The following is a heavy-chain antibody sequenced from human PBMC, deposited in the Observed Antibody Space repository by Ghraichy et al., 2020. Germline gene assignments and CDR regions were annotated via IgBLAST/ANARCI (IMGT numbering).Heavy chain of an antibody. CDR1: GFTFNRYW. J-gene: IGHJ1*01. Sequence: GGSLRLSCAASGFTFNRYWMTWVRQAPGKGLEWVANIRQDGDEKYYVDSVKGRFTISRDNAKNSLYLQMSSLRAEDTAIYYCAKYLELRVPFQHWGQGTLVTVSS. V-gene: IGHV3-7*03. D-gene: IGHD1-7*01. CDR2: IRQDGDEK. CDR3: AKYLELRVPFQH.